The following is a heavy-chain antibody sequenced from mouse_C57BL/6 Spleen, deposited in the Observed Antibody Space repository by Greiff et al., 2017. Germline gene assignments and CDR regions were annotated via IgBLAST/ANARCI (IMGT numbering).Heavy chain of an antibody. Sequence: QVQLQQSGAELARPGASVKMSCKASGYTFTSYTMHWVKQRPGQGLEWIGYINPSSGYTKYNQKFKDKATLTADKSSSTAYMQLSSLTSEDSAVYYCARASPYYDGSPDYYFDYWGQGTTRTVSS. CDR1: GYTFTSYT. CDR3: ARASPYYDGSPDYYFDY. J-gene: IGHJ2*01. D-gene: IGHD1-1*01. V-gene: IGHV1-4*01. CDR2: INPSSGYT.